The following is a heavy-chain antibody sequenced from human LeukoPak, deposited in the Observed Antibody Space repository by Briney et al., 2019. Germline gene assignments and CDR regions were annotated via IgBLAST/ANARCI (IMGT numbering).Heavy chain of an antibody. CDR3: LRALAAAGTKWFDP. Sequence: ASVKVSCKASGYTFTSYGISWVRQAPGQGLEWMGWISAYNGNTNYAQKLQGRVTMTTDTSTSTAYMELRRLRYDDTAVYGCLRALAAAGTKWFDPWGQGTLVTVSS. J-gene: IGHJ5*02. CDR2: ISAYNGNT. V-gene: IGHV1-18*01. CDR1: GYTFTSYG. D-gene: IGHD6-13*01.